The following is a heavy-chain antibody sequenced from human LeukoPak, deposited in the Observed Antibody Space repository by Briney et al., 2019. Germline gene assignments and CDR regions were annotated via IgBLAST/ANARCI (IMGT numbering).Heavy chain of an antibody. CDR3: ARGEGAITTRYFDY. CDR1: GLTVSSNY. V-gene: IGHV3-53*01. CDR2: IYSGGST. Sequence: PGGSLRLSCAASGLTVSSNYMSWVRQAPGKGLEWVSVIYSGGSTYYADSVKGRFTISRDNSKNTLYLQMNSLRAEDTAVYYCARGEGAITTRYFDYWGQGTLVTVSS. J-gene: IGHJ4*02. D-gene: IGHD1-26*01.